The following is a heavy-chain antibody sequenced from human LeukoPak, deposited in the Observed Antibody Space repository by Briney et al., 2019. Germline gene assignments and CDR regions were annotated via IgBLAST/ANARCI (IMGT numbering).Heavy chain of an antibody. V-gene: IGHV4-59*01. Sequence: SETLSLTRTVSGGSISSYYWSWIRQPPGKGLEWIGYIYYSGSTNYNPSLKSRVTISVDTSKSQFSLKLSSVTAADTAVYYCARDIMAGVYWGQGTLVTVSS. J-gene: IGHJ4*02. CDR3: ARDIMAGVY. CDR2: IYYSGST. D-gene: IGHD6-19*01. CDR1: GGSISSYY.